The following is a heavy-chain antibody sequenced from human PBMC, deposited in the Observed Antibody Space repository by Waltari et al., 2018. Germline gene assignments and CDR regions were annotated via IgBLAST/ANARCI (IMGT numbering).Heavy chain of an antibody. D-gene: IGHD3-3*01. Sequence: QVQLVQSGAEVKKPGSSVKVSCKASGGTFSSYAISWVRQAPGQGLEWMGRIIPIFGTANYAQKFQGRVTITADKSTSTAYMELSSLRSEDTAVYYCASGPYYDFWSGYDGNYYYYMDVWGKGTTVTISS. CDR2: IIPIFGTA. CDR3: ASGPYYDFWSGYDGNYYYYMDV. CDR1: GGTFSSYA. J-gene: IGHJ6*03. V-gene: IGHV1-69*13.